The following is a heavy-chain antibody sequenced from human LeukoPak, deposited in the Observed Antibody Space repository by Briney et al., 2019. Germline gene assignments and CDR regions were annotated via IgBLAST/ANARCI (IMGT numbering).Heavy chain of an antibody. V-gene: IGHV3-7*03. CDR3: ARSGLNRFDY. CDR2: IKQDGNEK. Sequence: GESLRLSCAASGFTFTTYWMSWVRQAPGKGLEWVANIKQDGNEKYYVDSVKGRFTISRDNAKNSLYLQMNSLRAEDTAAYYCARSGLNRFDYWGQGTLVTVSS. CDR1: GFTFTTYW. D-gene: IGHD2-15*01. J-gene: IGHJ4*02.